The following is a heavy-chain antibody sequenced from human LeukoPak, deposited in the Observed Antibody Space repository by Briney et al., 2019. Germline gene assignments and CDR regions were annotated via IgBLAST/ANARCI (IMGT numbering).Heavy chain of an antibody. Sequence: GGSLRLSCAASGFTFNTYRMHWVRQAPGKGLEYVSGISINGDSTYYVNSVKGRFTISRDNSKNTLHLQMGSLRAEDMAVYYCAREFEYYYDSSGWNYFDYWGQGTLVTVSS. CDR1: GFTFNTYR. D-gene: IGHD3-22*01. J-gene: IGHJ4*02. CDR2: ISINGDST. CDR3: AREFEYYYDSSGWNYFDY. V-gene: IGHV3-64*01.